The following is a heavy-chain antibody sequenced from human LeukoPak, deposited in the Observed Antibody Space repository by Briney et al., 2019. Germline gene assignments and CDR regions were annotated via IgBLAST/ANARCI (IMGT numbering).Heavy chain of an antibody. J-gene: IGHJ4*02. CDR3: ARGRRGYSYGYCY. CDR1: GGSFSGYY. Sequence: SETLSLTCAVYGGSFSGYYWSWIRQPPGKGLEWIGEINHSGSTNYNPSLKSRVIISVDTSKNQFSLKLSSVTAADTAVYYCARGRRGYSYGYCYWGQGTLVTVSS. CDR2: INHSGST. V-gene: IGHV4-34*01. D-gene: IGHD5-18*01.